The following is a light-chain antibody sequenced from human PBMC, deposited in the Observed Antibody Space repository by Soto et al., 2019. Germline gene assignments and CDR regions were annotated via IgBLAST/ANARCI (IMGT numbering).Light chain of an antibody. J-gene: IGLJ2*01. Sequence: QSVLTQPPSASGSPGQSVTISCTGTSSDVGGYNYVSWYQQHPGKAPKLMIYEVSKRPSGVPGRFSGSKSGNTASLTVSGLQAEDEADYDCSSYAGSNNFVVFGGGTKLTVL. CDR3: SSYAGSNNFVV. CDR1: SSDVGGYNY. CDR2: EVS. V-gene: IGLV2-8*01.